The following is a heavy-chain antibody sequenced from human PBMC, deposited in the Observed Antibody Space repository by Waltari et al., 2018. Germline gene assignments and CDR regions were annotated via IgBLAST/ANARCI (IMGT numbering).Heavy chain of an antibody. Sequence: QVQLQESGPGLVKPSETLSLTCTVSGGSISSPYWSWIRQPPGKGLEWIGYIYYSGSTNYNPSLKSRVTISVDTSKNQFSLKLSSVTAADTAVYYCARVVVGAASYYYYGMDVWGQGTTVTVSS. J-gene: IGHJ6*02. V-gene: IGHV4-59*11. CDR3: ARVVVGAASYYYYGMDV. CDR1: GGSISSPY. CDR2: IYYSGST. D-gene: IGHD1-26*01.